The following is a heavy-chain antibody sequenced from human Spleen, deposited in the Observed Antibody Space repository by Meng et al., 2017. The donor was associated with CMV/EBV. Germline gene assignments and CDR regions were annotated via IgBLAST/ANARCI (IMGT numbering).Heavy chain of an antibody. CDR2: INEDGSEK. Sequence: GESLKISCAASGFTFSNAWMSWVRQAPGKGLEWVANINEDGSEKYYGDSVKGRFTISRDNTKNSLSLQMNSLRAEDTAVYYCAPQGSSSTSTWGQGTLVTVSS. CDR3: APQGSSSTST. D-gene: IGHD2-2*01. CDR1: GFTFSNAW. J-gene: IGHJ4*02. V-gene: IGHV3-7*01.